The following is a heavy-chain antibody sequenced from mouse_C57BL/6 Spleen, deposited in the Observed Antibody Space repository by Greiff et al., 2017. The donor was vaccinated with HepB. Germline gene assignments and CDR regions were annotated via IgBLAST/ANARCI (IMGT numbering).Heavy chain of an antibody. CDR2: ISSGSSTI. D-gene: IGHD4-1*01. Sequence: EVNLVESGGGLVKPGGSLKLSCAASGFTFSDYGMHWVRQAPEKGLEWVAYISSGSSTIYYADTVKGRFTISRDNAKNTLFLQMTSLRSEDTAMYYCASELGRGYFDYWGQGTTLTVSS. CDR3: ASELGRGYFDY. V-gene: IGHV5-17*01. J-gene: IGHJ2*01. CDR1: GFTFSDYG.